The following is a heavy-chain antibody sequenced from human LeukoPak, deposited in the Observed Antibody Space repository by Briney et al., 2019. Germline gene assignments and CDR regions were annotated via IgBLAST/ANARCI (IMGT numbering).Heavy chain of an antibody. CDR3: ARNFFPYYYDSSGPPDY. V-gene: IGHV3-11*04. D-gene: IGHD3-22*01. Sequence: GGSLRLSCAASGFTFSDYYMSWIRQAPGKGLEWVSYISSSGSTIYYADSVKGRFTISRDNAKNSLYLQMNSLRAEDTAVYYCARNFFPYYYDSSGPPDYWGQGTLVTVSS. J-gene: IGHJ4*02. CDR1: GFTFSDYY. CDR2: ISSSGSTI.